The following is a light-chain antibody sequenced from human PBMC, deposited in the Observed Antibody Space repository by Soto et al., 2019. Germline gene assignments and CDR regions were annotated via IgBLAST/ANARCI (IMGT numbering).Light chain of an antibody. CDR3: QQYGSPPIT. CDR1: QSVSSTY. CDR2: GTS. Sequence: ELVMTQSPATLSVSPGERATLSCRASQSVSSTYLAWYQQQPGQAPRLLMPGTSNRATGTPDRFSGSGSGTDFTLTISRLEPEDFAVYYCQQYGSPPITFGQGTRLEIK. V-gene: IGKV3-20*01. J-gene: IGKJ5*01.